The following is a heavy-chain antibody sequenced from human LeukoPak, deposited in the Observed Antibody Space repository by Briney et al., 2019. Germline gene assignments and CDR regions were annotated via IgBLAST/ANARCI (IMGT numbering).Heavy chain of an antibody. CDR2: ISGSGGST. CDR3: AKGLGYCSSTSCWFDP. Sequence: PGGSLRLSCAASGFTFSSYAMSWVRQAPGKGLEWVSAISGSGGSTYYADSVKGRFTISRDNSKNTLYLQMNSLRAEDTAVYYCAKGLGYCSSTSCWFDPWGQGTLVTVPS. V-gene: IGHV3-23*01. D-gene: IGHD2-2*01. J-gene: IGHJ5*02. CDR1: GFTFSSYA.